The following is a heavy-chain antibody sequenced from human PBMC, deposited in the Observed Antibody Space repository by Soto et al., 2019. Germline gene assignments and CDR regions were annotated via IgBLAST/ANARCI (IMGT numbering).Heavy chain of an antibody. Sequence: GGSLRLSCAASGFTFSSYAMHWVRQAPGKGLEWVAVISYDGSNKYYADSVKGRFTISRDNSKNTLYLQMNSLRAEDTAVYYCARDSTKKLVAARLGYWGQGTLVTVSS. CDR2: ISYDGSNK. J-gene: IGHJ4*02. V-gene: IGHV3-30-3*01. D-gene: IGHD6-6*01. CDR3: ARDSTKKLVAARLGY. CDR1: GFTFSSYA.